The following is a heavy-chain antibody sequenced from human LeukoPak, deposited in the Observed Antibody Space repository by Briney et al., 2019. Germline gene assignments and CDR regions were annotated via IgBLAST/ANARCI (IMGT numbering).Heavy chain of an antibody. D-gene: IGHD3-3*01. CDR3: AKDQPRIPPFWSGYLDY. J-gene: IGHJ4*02. V-gene: IGHV3-30-3*01. Sequence: GRSLRLSCAASGFTFSSYAMHWVRQAPGKGLEWVAVISYDGGNKYYADSVKGRFTISRDNSKNTLYLQMNSLRAEDAAVYYCAKDQPRIPPFWSGYLDYWGQGTLVTVSS. CDR1: GFTFSSYA. CDR2: ISYDGGNK.